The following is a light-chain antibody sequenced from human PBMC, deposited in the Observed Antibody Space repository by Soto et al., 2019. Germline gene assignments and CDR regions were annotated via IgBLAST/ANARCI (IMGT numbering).Light chain of an antibody. CDR2: KAS. CDR3: QQYNSDEYT. J-gene: IGKJ2*01. CDR1: QTISSW. V-gene: IGKV1-5*03. Sequence: DIQMTQSPSTLSASVGDRVTISCRASQTISSWLAWYQQKPGKAPNLLIHKASSLKDGVPSRFSGSGSGTAFTLTISSLQPDDFATYYCQQYNSDEYTFGQGTKVEIK.